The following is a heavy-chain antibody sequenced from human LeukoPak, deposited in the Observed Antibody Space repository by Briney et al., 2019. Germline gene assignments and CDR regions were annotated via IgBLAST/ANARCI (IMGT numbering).Heavy chain of an antibody. J-gene: IGHJ4*02. CDR1: GYSFTSYW. V-gene: IGHV5-51*01. D-gene: IGHD3-22*01. Sequence: GESLKISCKGSGYSFTSYWIGWARQMPGKGLEWMGIIYPGDSDTRYSPSFQGQVTISADKSISTAYLQWSSLKASDTAMYYCARHVYYYDSSGWYYFDYWGQGTLVTVSS. CDR2: IYPGDSDT. CDR3: ARHVYYYDSSGWYYFDY.